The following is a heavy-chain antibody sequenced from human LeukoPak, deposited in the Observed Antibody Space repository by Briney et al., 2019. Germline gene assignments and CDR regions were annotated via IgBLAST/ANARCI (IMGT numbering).Heavy chain of an antibody. V-gene: IGHV3-53*01. D-gene: IGHD2-2*02. J-gene: IGHJ4*02. CDR1: GFTVSSNY. CDR2: IYIGGST. Sequence: PGGSLRLSCAASGFTVSSNYMSWVRQAPGKGLEWVSVIYIGGSTYYADSVKGRFTISRDNSKNTLYLQMNSLRAEDTAVYYCAKDQRLVVPAAIPPFDYWGQGTLVTVSS. CDR3: AKDQRLVVPAAIPPFDY.